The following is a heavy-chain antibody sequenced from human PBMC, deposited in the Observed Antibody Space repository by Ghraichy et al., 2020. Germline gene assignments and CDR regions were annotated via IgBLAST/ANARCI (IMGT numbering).Heavy chain of an antibody. CDR3: ARQGHYSNYAYYYYMDV. D-gene: IGHD4-11*01. V-gene: IGHV4-39*01. J-gene: IGHJ6*03. CDR2: IYYSGST. CDR1: GGSISSSSYY. Sequence: SETLSLTCTVSGGSISSSSYYWGWIRQPPGKGLEWIGSIYYSGSTYYNPSLKSRVTISVDTSKNQFSLKLSSVTAADTAVYYCARQGHYSNYAYYYYMDVWGKGTTVTVSS.